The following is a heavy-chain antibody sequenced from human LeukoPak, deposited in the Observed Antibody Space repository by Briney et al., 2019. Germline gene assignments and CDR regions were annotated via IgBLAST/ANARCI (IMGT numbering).Heavy chain of an antibody. Sequence: GGSLRLSCAASGFTFSSHSMNWVRQTRGKGVEGISYISSSSTIIHYADSVKGRFTICRDDAKNSLYLEMKSLRAEDTAIYYCAKVPRQHDNSFAPWGQGTLVTVSS. V-gene: IGHV3-48*01. CDR3: AKVPRQHDNSFAP. CDR1: GFTFSSHS. CDR2: ISSSSTII. J-gene: IGHJ5*02. D-gene: IGHD3-16*01.